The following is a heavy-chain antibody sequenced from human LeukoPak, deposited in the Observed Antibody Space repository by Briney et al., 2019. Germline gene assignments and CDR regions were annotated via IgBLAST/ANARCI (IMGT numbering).Heavy chain of an antibody. D-gene: IGHD1-26*01. CDR2: IYYSGST. CDR3: ARDGGSPYYFDY. J-gene: IGHJ4*02. Sequence: SETLSLTCTVSGGSISSYYWSWIRQPPGKGLEWIGYIYYSGSTNYNPSLKSRGTISVDTSKNQFSLKLSSVTAADTAVYYCARDGGSPYYFDYWGQGTLVTVSS. CDR1: GGSISSYY. V-gene: IGHV4-59*01.